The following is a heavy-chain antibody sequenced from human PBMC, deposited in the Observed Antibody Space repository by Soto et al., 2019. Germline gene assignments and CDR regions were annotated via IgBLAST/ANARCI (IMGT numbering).Heavy chain of an antibody. CDR3: ARVFYDILTGYPYYYGMDV. CDR2: INHSGST. Sequence: SETLSLTCAVYGGSFSGYYWSWIRQPPGKGLEWIGEINHSGSTNYNPSLKSRVTISVDTSKNQFSLKLSSVTAEDTAVYYCARVFYDILTGYPYYYGMDVWGQGTTVTVSS. J-gene: IGHJ6*02. V-gene: IGHV4-34*01. D-gene: IGHD3-9*01. CDR1: GGSFSGYY.